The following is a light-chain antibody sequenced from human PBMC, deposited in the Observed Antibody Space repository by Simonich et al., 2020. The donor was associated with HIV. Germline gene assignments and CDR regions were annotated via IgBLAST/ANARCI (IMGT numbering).Light chain of an antibody. V-gene: IGLV2-14*01. Sequence: QSALTQPASVSGSPGQSITISCTGTSSDVGGYNYVSWYQQHPGKAPKLMIYDVSKRPSGVSNRFSGSKSGNTAPLTISGLQAEDEADYYCSSYTSSSTRVFGGGTKLTVL. CDR1: SSDVGGYNY. CDR3: SSYTSSSTRV. CDR2: DVS. J-gene: IGLJ3*02.